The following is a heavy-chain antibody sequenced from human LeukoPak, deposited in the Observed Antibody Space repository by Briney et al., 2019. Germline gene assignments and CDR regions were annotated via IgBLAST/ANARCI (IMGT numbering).Heavy chain of an antibody. CDR1: GFTVSSNY. CDR3: ARSLDTALVYYYYVMNV. J-gene: IGHJ6*02. D-gene: IGHD5-18*01. CDR2: TYSGGRR. Sequence: GGSLRLSCAASGFTVSSNYMIWVHQAPGKGLEWVSVTYSGGRRYYADSVKGRFTISRDNSKNTLYLQMNSLRAEDTAVYYCARSLDTALVYYYYVMNVWGQGTTVTVSS. V-gene: IGHV3-66*02.